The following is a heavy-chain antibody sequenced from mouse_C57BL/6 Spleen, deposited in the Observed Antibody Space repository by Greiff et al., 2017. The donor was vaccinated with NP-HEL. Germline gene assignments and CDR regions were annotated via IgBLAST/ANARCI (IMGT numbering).Heavy chain of an antibody. CDR2: IYPGNSDT. D-gene: IGHD3-3*01. J-gene: IGHJ4*01. Sequence: EVQLQQSGTVLARPGASVKMSCKTSGYTFTSYWMHWVKQRPGQGLEWIGAIYPGNSDTSYNQKFKGKAKLTAVTSASTAYMELSSLTNEDSAVYYCTPGVEGFYAMDYWGQGTSVTVSS. V-gene: IGHV1-5*01. CDR3: TPGVEGFYAMDY. CDR1: GYTFTSYW.